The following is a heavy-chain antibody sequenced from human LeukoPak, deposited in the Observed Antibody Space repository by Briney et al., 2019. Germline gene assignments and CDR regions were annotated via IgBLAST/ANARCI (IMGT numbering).Heavy chain of an antibody. V-gene: IGHV3-21*01. Sequence: GGSLRLSCAASGFTFSGYSMDWVRQAPGKGLEWVSSISIISNYIYYADSVKGRFTISRDNAKNTLYLQMNSLRAEDTAVYYCASPRYSYGVPTDYWGQGTLVTVSS. D-gene: IGHD5-24*01. J-gene: IGHJ4*02. CDR1: GFTFSGYS. CDR3: ASPRYSYGVPTDY. CDR2: ISIISNYI.